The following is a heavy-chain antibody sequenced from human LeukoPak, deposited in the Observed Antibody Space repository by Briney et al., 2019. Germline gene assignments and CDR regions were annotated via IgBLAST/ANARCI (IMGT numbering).Heavy chain of an antibody. D-gene: IGHD3-3*01. V-gene: IGHV3-7*01. CDR3: ARWRGAQSEFEY. CDR1: GFTFIAYW. CDR2: IKGDGSQK. J-gene: IGHJ4*02. Sequence: GGSLRLSCTASGFTFIAYWMTWVRQAPGKGLEFVANIKGDGSQKEYVDPVKGRFTISRDNAKNSLYLQMISLRAEDTAVYYCARWRGAQSEFEYWGQGTLVTVSS.